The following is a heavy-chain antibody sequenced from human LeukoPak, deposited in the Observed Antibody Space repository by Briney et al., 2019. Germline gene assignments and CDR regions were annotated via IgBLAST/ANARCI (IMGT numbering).Heavy chain of an antibody. V-gene: IGHV1-46*01. Sequence: ASVKVSCKASGYTFTRYYMHWVRQAPGQGLEWMGIINPSGGSTSYAQKFQGRVTMTRDTSTSTVYMELSSLRSEDTAVYYCARGLYYCESSGYYSFDYWGQGTLVTVSS. CDR2: INPSGGST. J-gene: IGHJ4*02. CDR3: ARGLYYCESSGYYSFDY. CDR1: GYTFTRYY. D-gene: IGHD3-22*01.